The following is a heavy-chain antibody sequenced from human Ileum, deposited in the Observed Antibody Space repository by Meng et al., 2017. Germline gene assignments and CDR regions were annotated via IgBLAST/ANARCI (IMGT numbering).Heavy chain of an antibody. J-gene: IGHJ4*02. Sequence: QVQLQESGPGLVKPSGTLPLTCAGSGGPISISNWWTWVRQPPGKGLEWIGEIYHTGGTNYNPSLKRRVTISVDKSKNQFSLEVTSVTAADTAVYYCARVRCASVSCYGDSYFDYWGQGILVTVSS. CDR1: GGPISISNW. CDR3: ARVRCASVSCYGDSYFDY. D-gene: IGHD2-15*01. V-gene: IGHV4-4*02. CDR2: IYHTGGT.